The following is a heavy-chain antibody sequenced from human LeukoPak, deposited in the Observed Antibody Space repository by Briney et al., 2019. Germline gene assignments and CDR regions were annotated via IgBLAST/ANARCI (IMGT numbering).Heavy chain of an antibody. CDR2: LYYSGIT. J-gene: IGHJ6*02. CDR3: ARGSPYYYYGMDV. V-gene: IGHV4-59*08. D-gene: IGHD1-26*01. CDR1: NDSISNYY. Sequence: PSETLSLTCTVSNDSISNYYWSWIRQPPGKGLEWIGYLYYSGITNYNPSLKSRVTISGDTSKNQFSLKLRSVTAADTAVYYCARGSPYYYYGMDVWGQGTTVTVSS.